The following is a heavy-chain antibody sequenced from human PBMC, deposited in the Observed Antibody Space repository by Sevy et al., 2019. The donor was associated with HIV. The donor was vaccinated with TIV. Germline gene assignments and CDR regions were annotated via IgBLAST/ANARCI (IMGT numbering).Heavy chain of an antibody. CDR1: GYTFTSYY. D-gene: IGHD3-9*01. Sequence: ASVKVSCKASGYTFTSYYMHWVRQAPGQGLEWMGLINPSGGSTSYAQKFQGRVTMTRDTSTSTVYMELSSLRSEDTAVYYCARAHYDILTGLQDYYYYYGMDVWGQGTTVTVSS. V-gene: IGHV1-46*01. CDR3: ARAHYDILTGLQDYYYYYGMDV. CDR2: INPSGGST. J-gene: IGHJ6*02.